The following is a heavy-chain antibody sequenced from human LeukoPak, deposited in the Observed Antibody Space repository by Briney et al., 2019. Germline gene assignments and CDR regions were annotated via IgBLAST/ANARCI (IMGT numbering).Heavy chain of an antibody. J-gene: IGHJ4*02. CDR2: IYTSGST. D-gene: IGHD3-22*01. V-gene: IGHV4-4*07. CDR3: ARDRYYDSSGYLPFDY. CDR1: GGSISSYY. Sequence: PPETLSLTCTVSGGSISSYYWSWIRQPAGKGLEWIGRIYTSGSTNYNPSLKSRVTMSVDTSKNQFSLKLSSVTAADTAVYYCARDRYYDSSGYLPFDYWGQGTLVTVSS.